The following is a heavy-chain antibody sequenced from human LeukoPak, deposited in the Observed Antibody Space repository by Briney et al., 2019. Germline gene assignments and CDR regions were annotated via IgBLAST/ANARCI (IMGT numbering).Heavy chain of an antibody. D-gene: IGHD1/OR15-1a*01. Sequence: GGSLRLSCATSGFTFSSYAMHWVRQAPGKGLEWVALISYDGIDQYYADSVKGRFIISRDNSKNTLYLQLNSLRLEDTAVYYCTLTTFGVVYYFDYWGQGTLVTVSS. CDR2: ISYDGIDQ. J-gene: IGHJ4*02. CDR1: GFTFSSYA. V-gene: IGHV3-30*04. CDR3: TLTTFGVVYYFDY.